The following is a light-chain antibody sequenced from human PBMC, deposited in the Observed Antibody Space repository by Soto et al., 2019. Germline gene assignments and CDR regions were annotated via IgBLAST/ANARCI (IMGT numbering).Light chain of an antibody. J-gene: IGKJ1*01. CDR1: QSVSDY. CDR3: QQRYDWPWT. V-gene: IGKV3-11*01. Sequence: IVLTQSPAIMSLSPGEXASLSCRASQSVSDYLAWYQQKPGQAPRLFIYDVSKRATGIPARFSGSGSGTDFTLTISSLEPEDFAVYFCQQRYDWPWTFGLGTKVDLK. CDR2: DVS.